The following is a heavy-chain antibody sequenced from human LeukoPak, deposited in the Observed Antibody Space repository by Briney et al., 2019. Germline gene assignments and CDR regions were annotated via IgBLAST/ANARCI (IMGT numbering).Heavy chain of an antibody. D-gene: IGHD2-8*01. V-gene: IGHV4-59*01. J-gene: IGHJ4*02. CDR3: ATAPNTYYFDQ. Sequence: SETLSLTCTVSGASISSYYWIWIRQPPGKGLEWIGYIHYSGSTNYNPSLKSRVSISVDTSKNQFSLKLTSVTAADTAVYYCATAPNTYYFDQWGRGTLVTVSS. CDR1: GASISSYY. CDR2: IHYSGST.